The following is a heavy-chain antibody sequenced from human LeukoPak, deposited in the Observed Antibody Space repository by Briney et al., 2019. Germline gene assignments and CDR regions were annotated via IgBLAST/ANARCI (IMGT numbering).Heavy chain of an antibody. D-gene: IGHD6-13*01. Sequence: GGSLRPSCAASGFTFDDYAMHWVRQAPGKGLEWVSLISWDGGSTYYADSVKGRFTISRDNSKNSLYLQMNSLRAEDTALYYCAKDMGTGIAAAARFDPWGQGTLVTVSS. CDR2: ISWDGGST. CDR1: GFTFDDYA. V-gene: IGHV3-43D*04. J-gene: IGHJ5*02. CDR3: AKDMGTGIAAAARFDP.